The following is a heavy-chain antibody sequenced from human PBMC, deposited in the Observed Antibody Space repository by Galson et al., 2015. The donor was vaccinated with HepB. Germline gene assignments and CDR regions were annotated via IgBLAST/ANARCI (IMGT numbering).Heavy chain of an antibody. CDR1: GLTFSSYE. CDR2: ISSSGSTI. V-gene: IGHV3-48*03. J-gene: IGHJ4*02. D-gene: IGHD6-19*01. CDR3: ARVGEIAVAGSFDY. Sequence: LRLSYAASGLTFSSYEMNWVRQAPGKGLEWVSYISSSGSTIFYRDSVKGRFTISRDNAKNSLYLHMNSLRAEDTAVYYCARVGEIAVAGSFDYWGQGTLVTVSS.